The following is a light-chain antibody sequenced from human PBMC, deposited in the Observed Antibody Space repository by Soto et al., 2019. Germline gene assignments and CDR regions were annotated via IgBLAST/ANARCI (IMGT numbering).Light chain of an antibody. CDR1: QSISYY. J-gene: IGKJ4*01. CDR2: AAS. V-gene: IGKV1-39*01. CDR3: QQSYTSPLT. Sequence: DIQMTQSPSSLSASVGDRVNITCRASQSISYYLNWYQQTPGRAPNLLIYAASSLQSGVPPSFTGSGSWTDFTLTISSLQPVDFAPYYGQQSYTSPLTFGGGTRVE.